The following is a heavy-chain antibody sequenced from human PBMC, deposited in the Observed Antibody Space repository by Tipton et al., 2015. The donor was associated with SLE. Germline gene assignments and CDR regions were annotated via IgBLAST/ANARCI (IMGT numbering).Heavy chain of an antibody. CDR3: ARGRDIVATIRFDY. D-gene: IGHD5-12*01. Sequence: TLPLTCAVYGGSFSGYYWSWIRQPPGKGLEWIGEINHSGSTNYNPSLKSRVTISVDTSKNQFSLKLSSVTAADTAVYYCARGRDIVATIRFDYWGQGTLVTVSS. CDR2: INHSGST. V-gene: IGHV4-34*01. CDR1: GGSFSGYY. J-gene: IGHJ4*02.